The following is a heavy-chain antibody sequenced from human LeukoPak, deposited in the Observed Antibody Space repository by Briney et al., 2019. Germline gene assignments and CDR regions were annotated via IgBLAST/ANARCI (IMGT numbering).Heavy chain of an antibody. V-gene: IGHV3-15*01. Sequence: PGGSLRLSCAASGFTFSNAWMSWVRQAPGKGLEWVGRIKSKTAGGTTDYAAPVKGRFTISRDDSKDTLYLQMTSLRTEDTALYYCARDRDNVAGTRGYFDYWGQGTLVTVSS. CDR1: GFTFSNAW. CDR3: ARDRDNVAGTRGYFDY. J-gene: IGHJ4*02. D-gene: IGHD6-19*01. CDR2: IKSKTAGGTT.